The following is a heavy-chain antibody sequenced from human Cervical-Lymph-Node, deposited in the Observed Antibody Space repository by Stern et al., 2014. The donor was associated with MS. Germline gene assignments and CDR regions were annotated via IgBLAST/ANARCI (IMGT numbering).Heavy chain of an antibody. J-gene: IGHJ6*02. CDR1: GYRVSKYD. V-gene: IGHV1-3*01. Sequence: QVQLVQSGAEVKKPGASVTVSCKASGYRVSKYDIHWLRQAPGQRLEGMGWITVAHGDQTYSQQFTGRVIINRDTSATTAYMELSSLRSEDTAVYYCATSDIVIVSGVIRWGPKDEPRTVNYRMNVWGQGTTVTVSS. CDR3: ATSDIVIVSGVIRWGPKDEPRTVNYRMNV. CDR2: ITVAHGDQ. D-gene: IGHD5/OR15-5a*01.